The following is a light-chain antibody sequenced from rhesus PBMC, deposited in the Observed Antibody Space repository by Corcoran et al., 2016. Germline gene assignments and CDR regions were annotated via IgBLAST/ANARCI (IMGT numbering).Light chain of an antibody. J-gene: IGKJ1*01. CDR3: MQALEFPRT. Sequence: DIVMTQTPLSLPVTPGEPASISCRSSQSLLDSEDGNTYLDWYLQKPGQSPQLLIYEVSNRASGVPDRFSGRGSETDFTLKISRVEAEDVGVYYCMQALEFPRTFGQGTKVEIK. CDR1: QSLLDSEDGNTY. V-gene: IGKV2-104*02. CDR2: EVS.